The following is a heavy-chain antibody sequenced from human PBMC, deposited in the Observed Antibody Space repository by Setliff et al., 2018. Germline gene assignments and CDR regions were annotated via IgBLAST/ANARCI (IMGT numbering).Heavy chain of an antibody. Sequence: ASETLSLTCSVSGDSISSYYWAWIRQPPGKGLEWIGYVSHSGSTDYNPSLRSRVTVSVDTSRIHFSLNLRSVTAADTAIYYCARPPKWFGEVIIGALDVWGQGTVVTVSS. V-gene: IGHV4-59*08. CDR1: GDSISSYY. D-gene: IGHD3-10*01. J-gene: IGHJ3*01. CDR3: ARPPKWFGEVIIGALDV. CDR2: VSHSGST.